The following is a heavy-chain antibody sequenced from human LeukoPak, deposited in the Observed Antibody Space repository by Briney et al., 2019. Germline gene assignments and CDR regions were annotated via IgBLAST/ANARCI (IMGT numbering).Heavy chain of an antibody. V-gene: IGHV3-23*01. CDR1: EFTFSSYA. CDR3: AKDTPRGYNYGYFDY. D-gene: IGHD5-18*01. CDR2: ISGSGDNA. J-gene: IGHJ4*02. Sequence: GGSLRLSCAASEFTFSSYAMNWVRQAPGKGLEWVSGISGSGDNAHYADSVKGRFTISRDNSKNTLFLHMSSLRADDTAIYFCAKDTPRGYNYGYFDYWGQGTRVTVSS.